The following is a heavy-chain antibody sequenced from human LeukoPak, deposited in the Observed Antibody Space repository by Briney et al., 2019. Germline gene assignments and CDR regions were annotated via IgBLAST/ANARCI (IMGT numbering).Heavy chain of an antibody. Sequence: SETLSLTCTVSGGSISSYYWSWIRQPPGKGLEWIGEINHSGSTNYNPSLKSRVTISVDTSKKQFSLKLSSVTAADTAVYYCARPYCSAGNCYSNFDSWGQGTLVTVSS. CDR2: INHSGST. CDR1: GGSISSYY. J-gene: IGHJ4*02. CDR3: ARPYCSAGNCYSNFDS. V-gene: IGHV4-34*01. D-gene: IGHD2-15*01.